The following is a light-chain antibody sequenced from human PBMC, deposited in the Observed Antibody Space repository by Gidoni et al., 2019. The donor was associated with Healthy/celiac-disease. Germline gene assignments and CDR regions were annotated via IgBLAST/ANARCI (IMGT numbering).Light chain of an antibody. V-gene: IGKV1-39*01. CDR3: QQSYSTPIT. CDR1: QSISSY. J-gene: IGKJ5*01. CDR2: AAS. Sequence: DIQMPQSPSSLSASVGDRVTITCRASQSISSYLNGYQQKPGKAPKLLIYAASSLQSGVPSRFSGSGSGIDFTLTISSLQPEDFATYYCQQSYSTPITFGQGTRLEIK.